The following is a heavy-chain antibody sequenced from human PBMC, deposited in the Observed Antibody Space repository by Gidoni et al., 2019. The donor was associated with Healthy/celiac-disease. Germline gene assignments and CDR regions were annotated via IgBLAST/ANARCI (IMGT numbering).Heavy chain of an antibody. D-gene: IGHD1-7*01. Sequence: EVQLVESGGVVVQPGGSLRLSCAASGFTFDDYAMHWVRQAPGKGLEWVSLISWDGGSNYYADSVKGRFTISRDNSKNSLYLQMNSLRAEDTALYYCAKDEGTTGFNWFDPWGQGTLVTVSS. CDR2: ISWDGGSN. CDR1: GFTFDDYA. CDR3: AKDEGTTGFNWFDP. J-gene: IGHJ5*02. V-gene: IGHV3-43D*03.